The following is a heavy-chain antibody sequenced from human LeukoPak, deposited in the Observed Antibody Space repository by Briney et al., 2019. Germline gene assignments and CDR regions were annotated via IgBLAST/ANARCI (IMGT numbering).Heavy chain of an antibody. D-gene: IGHD6-13*01. CDR2: ISTYNGNT. Sequence: ASVKVSCKASGYTFTSHGIGWVRQAPGQGLEWMGWISTYNGNTNYAQKLQGRVTMTRDTSISTAYMELSRLRSDDTAVYYCAREGAAAGTQGWFDPWGQGTLVTVSS. CDR1: GYTFTSHG. J-gene: IGHJ5*02. CDR3: AREGAAAGTQGWFDP. V-gene: IGHV1-18*01.